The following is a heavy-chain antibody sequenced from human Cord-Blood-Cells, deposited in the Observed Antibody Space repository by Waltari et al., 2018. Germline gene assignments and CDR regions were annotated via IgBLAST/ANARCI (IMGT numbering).Heavy chain of an antibody. CDR2: ISSSSSTI. J-gene: IGHJ3*02. CDR1: GFNFSSYS. D-gene: IGHD1-7*01. V-gene: IGHV3-48*01. Sequence: EVQLVESGGGLVQPGGSLRLSCAASGFNFSSYSMNWVRQAPGKGLEWVSYISSSSSTIYYADSVKGRFTISRDNAKNSLYLQMNSLRAEDTAVYYCARDHEELQAFDIWGQGTMVTVSS. CDR3: ARDHEELQAFDI.